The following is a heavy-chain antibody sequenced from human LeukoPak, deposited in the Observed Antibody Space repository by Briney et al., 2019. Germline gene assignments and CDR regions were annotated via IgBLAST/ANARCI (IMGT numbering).Heavy chain of an antibody. V-gene: IGHV4-34*01. J-gene: IGHJ5*02. CDR1: GGSFSGCY. CDR2: INHSGST. CDR3: ARDGSGFDP. Sequence: SETLSLTXAVYGGSFSGCYWSWIRQAPGKGLEWIGEINHSGSTNYNPSLKSRVTISVDTSKNQFSLKLSSVTVADTAVYYCARDGSGFDPWGQGTLVTVSS. D-gene: IGHD3-10*01.